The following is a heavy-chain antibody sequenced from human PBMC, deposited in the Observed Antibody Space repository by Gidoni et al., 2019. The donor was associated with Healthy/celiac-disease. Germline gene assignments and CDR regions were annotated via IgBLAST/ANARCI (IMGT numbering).Heavy chain of an antibody. Sequence: QVQLVESGGGVVQPGRSLRLSCAASGFTFRSYAMHWVRQAPGKGLEWVAVISYDGSNKYYADSVKGRFTISRDNSKNTLYLQMNSLRAEDTAVYYCARDGTGYCSGGSCYEPRDWGQGTLVTVSS. J-gene: IGHJ4*02. CDR2: ISYDGSNK. CDR3: ARDGTGYCSGGSCYEPRD. V-gene: IGHV3-30-3*01. CDR1: GFTFRSYA. D-gene: IGHD2-15*01.